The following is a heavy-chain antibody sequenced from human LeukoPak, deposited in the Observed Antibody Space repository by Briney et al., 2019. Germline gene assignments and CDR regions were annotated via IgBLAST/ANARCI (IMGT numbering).Heavy chain of an antibody. V-gene: IGHV4-59*01. D-gene: IGHD3-22*01. CDR3: ARDTRSYDSSGYYFFDF. J-gene: IGHJ4*02. CDR1: GGSITSYY. CDR2: IYYSGST. Sequence: SETLSLTCTVSGGSITSYYWSWIRHPPGKGLQLIGYIYYSGSTNFNTSLKSRATISMDTSKHHFSLKLSSVTAADTAVYYCARDTRSYDSSGYYFFDFWGQGTLVTVSS.